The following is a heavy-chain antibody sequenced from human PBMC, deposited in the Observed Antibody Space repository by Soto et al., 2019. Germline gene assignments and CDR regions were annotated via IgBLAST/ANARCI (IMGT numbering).Heavy chain of an antibody. CDR3: ARDAGIMTRGFHGMDV. V-gene: IGHV3-48*03. CDR2: ISSTASTI. CDR1: GFPFSSYE. J-gene: IGHJ6*02. Sequence: EVQLVESGGGLVQPGGSRRLSCAASGFPFSSYERNWVRQFPGRGLERLSCISSTASTIHYADSVKGRFTISRDNANNSVYLQMNSLTADDSAVYYWARDAGIMTRGFHGMDVWGQGTTVTVSS. D-gene: IGHD3-10*01.